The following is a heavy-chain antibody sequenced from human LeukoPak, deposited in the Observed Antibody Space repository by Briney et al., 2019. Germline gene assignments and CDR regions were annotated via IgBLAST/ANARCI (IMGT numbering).Heavy chain of an antibody. CDR1: SGSISSYY. CDR2: IYYSGSA. D-gene: IGHD6-13*01. Sequence: SETLSLTCTVSSGSISSYYWSWIRQPPGKGLEWIGYIYYSGSANYHPSLKSRVTISVDTSKNRFSLRLSSVTAADTAVYYCARVTGYMVEDYFDYWGQGTLVTVSS. CDR3: ARVTGYMVEDYFDY. J-gene: IGHJ4*02. V-gene: IGHV4-59*01.